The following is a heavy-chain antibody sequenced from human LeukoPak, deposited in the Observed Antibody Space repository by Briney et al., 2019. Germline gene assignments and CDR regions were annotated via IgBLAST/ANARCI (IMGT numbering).Heavy chain of an antibody. V-gene: IGHV4-38-2*02. CDR2: IYHSGTT. D-gene: IGHD1-26*01. J-gene: IGHJ5*02. CDR1: AYSISDGWV. CDR3: SRLSHVAGAPKVSWFDP. Sequence: PSETLSLTCTVSAYSISDGWVWGMIRQPPGKGLEWIGSIYHSGTTYYNPSLKSRVTMSVDTSNNQFSLKLTSVTAADTAMYYCSRLSHVAGAPKVSWFDPWGQGTLVTASS.